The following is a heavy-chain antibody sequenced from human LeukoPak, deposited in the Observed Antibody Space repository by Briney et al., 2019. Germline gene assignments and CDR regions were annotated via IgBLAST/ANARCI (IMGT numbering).Heavy chain of an antibody. CDR2: INPDSGGT. J-gene: IGHJ4*02. V-gene: IGHV1-2*02. Sequence: ASVKVSCKASGDTFTGYYIQWMRQAPGQGLEWMGWINPDSGGTKYAQSLQGRGTMTRDTPISTAYMELSRLGSDDTAVYYCARLREGLYHFDSWGQGTLVTVSS. CDR1: GDTFTGYY. D-gene: IGHD2-2*02. CDR3: ARLREGLYHFDS.